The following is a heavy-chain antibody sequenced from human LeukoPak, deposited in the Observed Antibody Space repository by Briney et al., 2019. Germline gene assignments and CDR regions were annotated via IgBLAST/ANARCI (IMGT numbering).Heavy chain of an antibody. CDR2: INHSGST. J-gene: IGHJ4*02. D-gene: IGHD1-26*01. CDR1: GGSFSGYY. V-gene: IGHV4-34*01. Sequence: PSETLSLTCAVYGGSFSGYYWSWIRQPPGKGLEWIGEINHSGSTNYNPSLKSRVTISVDTSKNQFSLKLSSVTAADTAVYYCARIVGAESYYFDYWGQGTLVTVSS. CDR3: ARIVGAESYYFDY.